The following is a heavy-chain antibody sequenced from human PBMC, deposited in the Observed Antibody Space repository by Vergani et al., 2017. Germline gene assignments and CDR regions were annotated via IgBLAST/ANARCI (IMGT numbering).Heavy chain of an antibody. CDR1: GFTFSSYA. CDR2: ISYDGSNK. J-gene: IGHJ4*02. Sequence: QVQLVESGGGVVKPGRSLRLSCAASGFTFSSYAMHGVRQAPGKGLEWGAVISYDGSNKYYADSVKGRFTISRDNSKNTLYLQMNSLRAEDTAVYYCARGSEGYSGANDYWGQGTLVTVSS. CDR3: ARGSEGYSGANDY. V-gene: IGHV3-30-3*01. D-gene: IGHD3-10*01.